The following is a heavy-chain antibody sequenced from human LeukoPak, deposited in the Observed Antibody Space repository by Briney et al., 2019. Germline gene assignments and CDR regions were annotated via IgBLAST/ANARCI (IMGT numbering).Heavy chain of an antibody. J-gene: IGHJ4*02. D-gene: IGHD3-22*01. V-gene: IGHV3-21*01. CDR1: GFTFSSYG. Sequence: PGGSLRLSCAASGFTFSSYGMSWVRQAPGKGLEWVSSISSSSSYIYYADSVKGRFTISRDNAKNSLYLQMNSLRAEDTAVYYCARYDSSGYLTFDYWGQGTLVTVSS. CDR2: ISSSSSYI. CDR3: ARYDSSGYLTFDY.